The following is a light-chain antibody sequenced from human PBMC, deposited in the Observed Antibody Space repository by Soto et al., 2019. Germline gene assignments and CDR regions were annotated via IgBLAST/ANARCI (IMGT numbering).Light chain of an antibody. J-gene: IGKJ4*01. V-gene: IGKV1-5*01. CDR2: DAS. CDR1: QSINSW. CDR3: QQYNSYLLT. Sequence: DIQMTQSPSTLSASVGDRVTITCRASQSINSWLAWYQQKPGKAPKLLIHDASSLESGVPSRFSGSGSGTEFTLTISSLQPDDFATYYCQQYNSYLLTFGGGTKVEIK.